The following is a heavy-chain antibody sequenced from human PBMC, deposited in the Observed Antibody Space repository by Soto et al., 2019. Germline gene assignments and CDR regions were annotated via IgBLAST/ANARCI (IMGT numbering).Heavy chain of an antibody. CDR2: ISSSSSYI. D-gene: IGHD1-26*01. CDR3: ARGRGANAFDI. J-gene: IGHJ3*02. V-gene: IGHV3-21*01. CDR1: GFTFSSYS. Sequence: GGSLRLSCAASGFTFSSYSMNWVCQAPGQGLEWVASISSSSSYIYYADSVKGRFTTSRDNAKNSLYLQMNILRAEDTAVYYGARGRGANAFDIWGQGTRVAFSS.